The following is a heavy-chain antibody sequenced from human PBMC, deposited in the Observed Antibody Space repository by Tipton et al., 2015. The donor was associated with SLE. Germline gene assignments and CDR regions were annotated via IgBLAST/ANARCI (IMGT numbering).Heavy chain of an antibody. J-gene: IGHJ4*02. CDR1: GGSFRGYY. CDR3: ARVGSGVDY. Sequence: TLSLTCAVYGGSFRGYYWSWIRQPPGKGLEWIGEINHSGSTNYNPSLKSRVTISVDTSKNQFSLKLSSVTAADTAVYYCARVGSGVDYWGQGTLVTVSS. CDR2: INHSGST. D-gene: IGHD3-10*01. V-gene: IGHV4-34*01.